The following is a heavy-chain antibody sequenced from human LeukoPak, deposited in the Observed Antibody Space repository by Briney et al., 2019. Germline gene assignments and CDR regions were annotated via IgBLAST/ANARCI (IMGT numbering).Heavy chain of an antibody. CDR3: ARGDFWSGYYSHYYMDV. CDR1: GYTFTSYG. V-gene: IGHV1-18*01. J-gene: IGHJ6*03. D-gene: IGHD3-3*01. CDR2: ISAYNGNT. Sequence: VASVKVSCKASGYTFTSYGISWVRQAPGQGLEWMGSISAYNGNTNYAQKLQGRVTMTTDTSTSTAYMELRSLRSDDTAVYYCARGDFWSGYYSHYYMDVWGKGTTVTVSS.